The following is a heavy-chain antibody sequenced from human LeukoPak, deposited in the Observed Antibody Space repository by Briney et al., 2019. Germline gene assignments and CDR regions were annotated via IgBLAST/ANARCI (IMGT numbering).Heavy chain of an antibody. CDR3: ARDNSVGVTAGY. CDR2: INPNSGGT. Sequence: ASVKVSCKASGYTFTDPYMHWVRQAPGQGLEWMGWINPNSGGTNYAQKFQGRVTMTRDTSINTACMELSRLRSDDTAVYYCARDNSVGVTAGYWGQGTLVTVSS. J-gene: IGHJ4*02. D-gene: IGHD1-26*01. CDR1: GYTFTDPY. V-gene: IGHV1-2*02.